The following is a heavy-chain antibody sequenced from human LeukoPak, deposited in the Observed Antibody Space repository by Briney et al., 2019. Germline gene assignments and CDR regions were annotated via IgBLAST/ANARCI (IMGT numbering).Heavy chain of an antibody. D-gene: IGHD1-26*01. CDR2: ISYSGGHE. J-gene: IGHJ3*02. V-gene: IGHV3-21*01. Sequence: GGSLRLSCAASGFTFSTYSMNWVRQAPGKGLEWVSSISYSGGHEYFADSVKGRFTISRDNAKNSLFLQMNSLRAEDAAVYYCARGSGSYQDAFDIWGQGTKVTVSS. CDR3: ARGSGSYQDAFDI. CDR1: GFTFSTYS.